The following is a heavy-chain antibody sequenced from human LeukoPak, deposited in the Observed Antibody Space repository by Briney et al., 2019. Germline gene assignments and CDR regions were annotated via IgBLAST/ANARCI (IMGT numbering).Heavy chain of an antibody. Sequence: ASVKVSCTASGYTFTGYYMRWVRQAPGQGLEWIGWINPNSGGTNYAQKFQGRVTMTRDTSISTAYMELSRLRSDDTAVYYCARELGSYGSGPNPRGFDPWGQGTLVTVSS. CDR2: INPNSGGT. J-gene: IGHJ5*02. CDR1: GYTFTGYY. D-gene: IGHD3-10*01. CDR3: ARELGSYGSGPNPRGFDP. V-gene: IGHV1-2*02.